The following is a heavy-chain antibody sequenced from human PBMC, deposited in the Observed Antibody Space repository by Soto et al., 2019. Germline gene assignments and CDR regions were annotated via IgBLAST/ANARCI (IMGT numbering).Heavy chain of an antibody. CDR1: GYTFSSYH. V-gene: IGHV1-18*01. Sequence: QVQLVQSGAEVKKPGASVKVSCKASGYTFSSYHISWVRQAPGQGLEWMGWISAYNGNSNYAQKRQGRVTLTTHTSTRTAYIELRSLRSAATAVYYCARDGPPTAYWGQGTRVTVSS. CDR2: ISAYNGNS. J-gene: IGHJ4*02. CDR3: ARDGPPTAY.